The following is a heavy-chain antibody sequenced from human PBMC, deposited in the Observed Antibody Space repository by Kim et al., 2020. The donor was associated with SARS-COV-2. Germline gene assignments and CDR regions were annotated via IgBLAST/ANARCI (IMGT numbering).Heavy chain of an antibody. CDR3: ATHNQFGFGGLGGMDV. V-gene: IGHV5-51*01. D-gene: IGHD3-10*01. Sequence: SFQGQVTISTDKSNNTAYLQWSSLRASDTAMYYCATHNQFGFGGLGGMDVWGQGTTVTVSS. J-gene: IGHJ6*02.